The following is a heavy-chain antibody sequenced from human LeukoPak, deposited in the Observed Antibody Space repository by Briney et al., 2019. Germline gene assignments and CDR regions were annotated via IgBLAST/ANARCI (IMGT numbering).Heavy chain of an antibody. V-gene: IGHV4-59*08. CDR3: AGHFPSGTYPLLH. CDR1: GGSFSGYY. CDR2: IHYTGDT. D-gene: IGHD3-10*01. Sequence: SETLSLTCAVYGGSFSGYYWSWIRQPPGKGLEWIAYIHYTGDTNYNPSLRSRATISVDTSTNHFSLKLSSVTAADTAVYYCAGHFPSGTYPLLHWGQGTLVTVSS. J-gene: IGHJ4*01.